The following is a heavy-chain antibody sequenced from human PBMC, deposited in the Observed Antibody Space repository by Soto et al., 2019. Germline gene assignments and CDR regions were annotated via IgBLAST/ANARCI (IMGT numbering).Heavy chain of an antibody. CDR3: AKEHPPYSGSYRYDD. CDR2: ISSSSSTI. V-gene: IGHV3-48*02. D-gene: IGHD1-26*01. J-gene: IGHJ4*02. Sequence: GGSLRLSCAASGFTFSSYSMNWVRQAPGKGLEWVSYISSSSSTIYYADSVKGRFTISRDNAKNSLYLQMNSLRDEDTAVYYCAKEHPPYSGSYRYDDWGQGTLVTVSS. CDR1: GFTFSSYS.